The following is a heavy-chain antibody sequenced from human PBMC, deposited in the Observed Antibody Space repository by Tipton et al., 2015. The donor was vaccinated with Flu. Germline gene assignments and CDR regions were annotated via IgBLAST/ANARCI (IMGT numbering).Heavy chain of an antibody. D-gene: IGHD1-1*01. J-gene: IGHJ4*02. V-gene: IGHV4-34*01. CDR3: ARALRTTGFDY. CDR2: INHSGDT. CDR1: GGSFSGYY. Sequence: LTCAVYGGSFSGYYWTYIRQPPGKGLEWIGEINHSGDTNYNPSLKSRVTISVDTSKNQFSLKLTSVTAADTAVYSCARALRTTGFDYWGQGTLVTVSS.